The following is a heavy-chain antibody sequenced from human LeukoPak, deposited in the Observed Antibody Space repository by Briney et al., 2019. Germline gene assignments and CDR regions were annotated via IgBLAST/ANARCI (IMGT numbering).Heavy chain of an antibody. CDR3: ARDGGPKGHDY. J-gene: IGHJ4*02. D-gene: IGHD3-16*01. Sequence: ASVKVSCKASGYTFTSYGISWVRQAPGQGLEWMGWISAYNGNTNYAQKLQGRVTMTTDTSTSTAYKELRSLRSDDTAVYYCARDGGPKGHDYWGQGTLVTVSS. CDR2: ISAYNGNT. V-gene: IGHV1-18*01. CDR1: GYTFTSYG.